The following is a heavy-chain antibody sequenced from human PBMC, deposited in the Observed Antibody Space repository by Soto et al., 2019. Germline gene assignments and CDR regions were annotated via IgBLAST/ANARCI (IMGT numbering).Heavy chain of an antibody. V-gene: IGHV4-61*01. J-gene: IGHJ4*02. D-gene: IGHD1-26*01. CDR2: IYYSGST. CDR1: GGSVSSGSYY. Sequence: SETLSLTCTVSGGSVSSGSYYWSWIRQPPGKGLEWIGYIYYSGSTNYNPSLKSRVTISVDTSKNQFSLKLSSVTAADTAVYYCAIGGGSYYTFDYWGQGTLVTVSS. CDR3: AIGGGSYYTFDY.